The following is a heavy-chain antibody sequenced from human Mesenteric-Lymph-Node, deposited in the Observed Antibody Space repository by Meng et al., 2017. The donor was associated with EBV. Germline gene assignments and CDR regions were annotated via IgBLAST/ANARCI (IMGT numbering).Heavy chain of an antibody. D-gene: IGHD1-26*01. CDR1: GVSVRGDSFY. J-gene: IGHJ4*02. CDR3: ARDRGWELLDY. CDR2: IYDSGIT. Sequence: LRESGPGRGNPSAPLSLSCLAPGVSVRGDSFYSSWIRQPPGKGLEWIGFIYDSGITHYSPSLKSRVTISVDTSKNQFSLELRSMTPADTAVYYCARDRGWELLDYWGQGTLVTVSS. V-gene: IGHV4-61*01.